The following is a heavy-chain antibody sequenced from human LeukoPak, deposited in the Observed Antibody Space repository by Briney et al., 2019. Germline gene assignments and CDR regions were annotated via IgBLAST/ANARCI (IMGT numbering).Heavy chain of an antibody. D-gene: IGHD5-12*01. CDR1: GFTFSSYS. CDR3: ARDLRDIVATTTGFVDY. CDR2: ISSSSSYL. V-gene: IGHV3-21*01. Sequence: GGSLRLSCAVSGFTFSSYSMNWVRQAPGKGLEWVSSISSSSSYLEYADSVKGRFTISRDNAKNSLYLQMNSLRAEDTAVYYCARDLRDIVATTTGFVDYWGQGTLVTVSS. J-gene: IGHJ4*02.